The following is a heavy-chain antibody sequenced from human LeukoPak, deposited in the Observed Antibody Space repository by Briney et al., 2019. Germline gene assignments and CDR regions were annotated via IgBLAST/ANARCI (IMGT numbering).Heavy chain of an antibody. Sequence: PSETLSLTCTVSGGSISSGGYCWSWIRQHPGKGLEWIGYIYYSGSTYYNPSLKSRVTISVDTSKNQFSLKLSSVTAADTAVYYCARVLYQLRAFDIWGQGTMVTVSS. CDR1: GGSISSGGYC. CDR3: ARVLYQLRAFDI. J-gene: IGHJ3*02. CDR2: IYYSGST. V-gene: IGHV4-31*03. D-gene: IGHD2-2*01.